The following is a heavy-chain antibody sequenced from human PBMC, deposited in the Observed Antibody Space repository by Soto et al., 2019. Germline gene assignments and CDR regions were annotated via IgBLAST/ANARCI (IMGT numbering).Heavy chain of an antibody. CDR3: ATGPTGDRVYYYDGMDV. CDR1: GYTLTELS. CDR2: FDPEDGET. D-gene: IGHD7-27*01. J-gene: IGHJ6*02. Sequence: GASVKVSCKVSGYTLTELSMHWVRQAPGKGLEWMGGFDPEDGETIYAQKFQGRVTMTADTSTDTAYMELSSLRSEDTAVYYCATGPTGDRVYYYDGMDVWGQGTTVTVSS. V-gene: IGHV1-24*01.